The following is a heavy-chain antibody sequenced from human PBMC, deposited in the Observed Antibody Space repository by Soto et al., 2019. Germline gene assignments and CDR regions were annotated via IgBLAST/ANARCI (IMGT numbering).Heavy chain of an antibody. J-gene: IGHJ4*01. CDR3: AKDEGGIFDS. CDR2: IFPNSVGST. Sequence: ASVKVSCKTSGYTFAAYYLHWVRQAPGQGLEWMGFIFPNSVGSTTSAPQFEGRVTMTRDSSISTAYLELSGLTSEDTGVYYCAKDEGGIFDSWGQGTLVTVSS. CDR1: GYTFAAYY. V-gene: IGHV1-2*02. D-gene: IGHD3-16*01.